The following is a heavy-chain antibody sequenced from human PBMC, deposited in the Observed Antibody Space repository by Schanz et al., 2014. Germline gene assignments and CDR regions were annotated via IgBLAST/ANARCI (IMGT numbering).Heavy chain of an antibody. V-gene: IGHV3-9*01. Sequence: VQLVESGGGVVQPGRSLRLSCAASGFTFSGYGMYWVRQVPGKGLEWVSGILLRSGHRDYANSVKDRFIISRDRSSLYLQMNSLRAEDTAFYYCVKDLAPGGADVWGQGTTVTVSS. D-gene: IGHD2-15*01. CDR3: VKDLAPGGADV. CDR2: ILLRSGHR. J-gene: IGHJ6*02. CDR1: GFTFSGYG.